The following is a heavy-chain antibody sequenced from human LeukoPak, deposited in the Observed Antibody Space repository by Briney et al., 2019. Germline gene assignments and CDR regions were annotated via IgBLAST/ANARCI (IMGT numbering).Heavy chain of an antibody. CDR2: ISHDGSNQ. D-gene: IGHD3-10*01. CDR1: GFTFSSYA. CDR3: AREGSSTARGLDY. Sequence: GRSLRLSCAASGFTFSSYAMHWVRQAPGKGLEWVAFISHDGSNQYYADSVKGRFTISRDNSKNTLYLNRNSLRAEDTAVYYCAREGSSTARGLDYRGQGTLVTVSS. V-gene: IGHV3-30*04. J-gene: IGHJ4*02.